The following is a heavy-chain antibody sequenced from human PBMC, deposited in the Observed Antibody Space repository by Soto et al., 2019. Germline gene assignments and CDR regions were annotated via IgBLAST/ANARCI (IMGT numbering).Heavy chain of an antibody. D-gene: IGHD6-13*01. V-gene: IGHV4-39*01. Sequence: PSETLSLTCTVSGGSISSSSYYWGWIRQPPGKGLEWIGSIYYSGSTYYNPSLKSRVIISVDTSKNQFSLKLSSVTAADTAVYYCATYSSSWYVVYWGQGTLVTVSS. J-gene: IGHJ4*02. CDR3: ATYSSSWYVVY. CDR1: GGSISSSSYY. CDR2: IYYSGST.